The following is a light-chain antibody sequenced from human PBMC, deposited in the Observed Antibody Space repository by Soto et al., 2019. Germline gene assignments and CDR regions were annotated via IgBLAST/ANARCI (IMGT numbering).Light chain of an antibody. Sequence: QSVLTQPASVSGSPGQSISSSCTGTSSDVGGYNYVSWYQQHPGKAPKRMIYEVTNRPSGVSNRFSGSKSGNAASLTISGLQAEDEADYYCNSYATGSTWVFGGGTKLTVL. V-gene: IGLV2-14*01. CDR3: NSYATGSTWV. CDR2: EVT. CDR1: SSDVGGYNY. J-gene: IGLJ3*02.